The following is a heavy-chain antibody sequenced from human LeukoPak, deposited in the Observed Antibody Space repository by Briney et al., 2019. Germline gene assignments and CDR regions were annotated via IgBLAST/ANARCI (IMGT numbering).Heavy chain of an antibody. V-gene: IGHV4-59*12. CDR3: ARDQYYYDNNVYSPFDY. J-gene: IGHJ4*02. CDR2: IYYSGST. Sequence: SSETLSLTCTVSGGSISSYYWSWIRQPPGKGLEWIGYIYYSGSTNYNPSLKSRITMSVDTSKNQFSLKLSSVTAADTAVYYCARDQYYYDNNVYSPFDYWGQGTLVTVSS. CDR1: GGSISSYY. D-gene: IGHD3-22*01.